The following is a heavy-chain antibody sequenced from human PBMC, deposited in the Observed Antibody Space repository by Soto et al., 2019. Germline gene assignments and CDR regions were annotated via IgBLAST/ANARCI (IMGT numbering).Heavy chain of an antibody. Sequence: PGESVKISCKGSGFRFTGYWITWVRQMPGKGLEWMGVIYLSDSDTKYSPSVQGQVTISADKSTTTAYLQWSSLKASDTATYYCARHLAYRGTTNHYNGLDVWGQGTTVTVSS. D-gene: IGHD1-7*01. CDR1: GFRFTGYW. J-gene: IGHJ6*02. CDR2: IYLSDSDT. V-gene: IGHV5-51*01. CDR3: ARHLAYRGTTNHYNGLDV.